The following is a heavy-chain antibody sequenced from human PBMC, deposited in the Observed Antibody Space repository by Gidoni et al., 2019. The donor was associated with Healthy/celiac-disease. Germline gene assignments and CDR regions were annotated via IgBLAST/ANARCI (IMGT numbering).Heavy chain of an antibody. D-gene: IGHD4-17*01. CDR2: ISGSGGST. CDR1: GFTFSSYA. CDR3: AKARYRALHDYGDYFDY. V-gene: IGHV3-23*04. Sequence: EVQLVESGGGLVQPGGSLRLSRAASGFTFSSYAMGWVRQAPGKGLEWVSAISGSGGSTYYADSVKGRFTISRDNSKNTLYLQMNSLRAEDTAVYYCAKARYRALHDYGDYFDYWGQGTLVTVSS. J-gene: IGHJ4*02.